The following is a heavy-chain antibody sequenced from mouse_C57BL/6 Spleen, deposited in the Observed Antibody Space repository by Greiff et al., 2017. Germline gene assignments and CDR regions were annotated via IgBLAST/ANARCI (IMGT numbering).Heavy chain of an antibody. CDR2: IYPGDGDT. V-gene: IGHV1-82*01. CDR1: GYAFSSSW. CDR3: ARSGGQLRLYYAMDY. D-gene: IGHD3-2*02. J-gene: IGHJ4*01. Sequence: VKLMESGPELVKPGASVKISCKASGYAFSSSWMNWVKQRPGKGLEWIGRIYPGDGDTNYNGKFKGKATLTADKSSSTAYMQLSSLTSEDSAVYFCARSGGQLRLYYAMDYWGQGTSVTVSS.